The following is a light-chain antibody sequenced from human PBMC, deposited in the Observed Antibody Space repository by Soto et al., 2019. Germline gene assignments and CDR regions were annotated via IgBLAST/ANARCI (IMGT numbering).Light chain of an antibody. Sequence: IVLTQSPGTLSLSPGERATLSCRASQSVSSSYLVWYQQKPGQAPRLLIYGASSRATGIPDRFSGSGSGTDFTLTISRLEPEDFAVYYCQQYGSSPRTFGQGTRWISN. CDR1: QSVSSSY. CDR2: GAS. CDR3: QQYGSSPRT. J-gene: IGKJ1*01. V-gene: IGKV3-20*01.